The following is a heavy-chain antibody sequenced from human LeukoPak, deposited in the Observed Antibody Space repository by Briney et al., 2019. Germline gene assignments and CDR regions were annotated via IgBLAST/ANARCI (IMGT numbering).Heavy chain of an antibody. CDR1: GGSISSGGYS. CDR3: ARGLLRGWYQLPPTNWFDP. CDR2: IYHSGST. J-gene: IGHJ5*02. Sequence: SQTLSLTCAVSGGSISSGGYSWSWIRQPPGKGLEWIGHIYHSGSTYYNPSLKSRVTISVDRSKNQFSLKLSSVTAADTAVYYCARGLLRGWYQLPPTNWFDPWGQGTLVTVSS. D-gene: IGHD2-2*01. V-gene: IGHV4-30-2*01.